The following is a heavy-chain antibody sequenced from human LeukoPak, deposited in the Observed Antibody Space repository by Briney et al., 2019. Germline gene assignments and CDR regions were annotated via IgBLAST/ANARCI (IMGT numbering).Heavy chain of an antibody. D-gene: IGHD4-11*01. CDR3: ARDKTQSPLDYYYMDV. CDR2: IHPNSGGT. J-gene: IGHJ6*03. Sequence: ASVKVSCKASGYTFTGYYMHWVRQAPGQGLEWMGWIHPNSGGTNYAQNFQGRVTMTRDTSISTAYMELSRLRSDDTAVYYCARDKTQSPLDYYYMDVWGKGTTVTVSS. V-gene: IGHV1-2*02. CDR1: GYTFTGYY.